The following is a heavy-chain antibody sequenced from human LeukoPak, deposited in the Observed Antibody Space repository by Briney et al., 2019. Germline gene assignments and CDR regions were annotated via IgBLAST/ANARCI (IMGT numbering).Heavy chain of an antibody. CDR3: ARAPRYYDSSGYYYYLWFDY. D-gene: IGHD3-22*01. CDR2: IYTSGST. CDR1: GGSISSGSYY. J-gene: IGHJ4*02. V-gene: IGHV4-61*02. Sequence: SQTLSLTCTVSGGSISSGSYYWSWIRQPAGKGLEWIGRIYTSGSTNYNPSLKSRVTISVDTSKNQFSLKLSSVTAADTAVYYCARAPRYYDSSGYYYYLWFDYWGQGTLVTVSS.